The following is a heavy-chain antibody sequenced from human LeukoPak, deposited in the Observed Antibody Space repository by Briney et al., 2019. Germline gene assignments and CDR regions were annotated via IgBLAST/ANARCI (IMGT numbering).Heavy chain of an antibody. Sequence: AQTLSLTCTVSGGSITSYYWSWIRQPAGKGLEWIGRIYTSGSTNYNPSLKSRVTMSVDMSKNQFSLKLSSVTAADTAVYYCAREKQWLGIDYWGQGTLVTVSS. D-gene: IGHD6-19*01. CDR1: GGSITSYY. CDR3: AREKQWLGIDY. J-gene: IGHJ4*02. V-gene: IGHV4-4*07. CDR2: IYTSGST.